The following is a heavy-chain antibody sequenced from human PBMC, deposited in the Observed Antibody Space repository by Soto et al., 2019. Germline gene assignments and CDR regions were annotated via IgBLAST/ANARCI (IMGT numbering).Heavy chain of an antibody. Sequence: EVHLVESGGGLVKPGGALRLYCAVSGFTFSSCTMNWVRQAPGKGLEWVSSISPSSGHIYYADSVKGRFTISRDNAKNSLFLQMNSLRGEDTAVYYCSGCSGGACHKNYGMDVWGQGTTVTVSS. CDR1: GFTFSSCT. J-gene: IGHJ6*02. V-gene: IGHV3-21*06. CDR3: SGCSGGACHKNYGMDV. D-gene: IGHD2-15*01. CDR2: ISPSSGHI.